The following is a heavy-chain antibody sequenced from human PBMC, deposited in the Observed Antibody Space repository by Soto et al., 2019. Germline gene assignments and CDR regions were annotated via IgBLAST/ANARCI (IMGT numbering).Heavy chain of an antibody. D-gene: IGHD3-10*01. CDR3: ARGLEGRGSFHI. V-gene: IGHV1-2*02. CDR2: INSNSGGT. Sequence: QVQLVQSGAEVKKPGASVKVSCKASGYTFTGYYMHWVRQAPGQGLEWMGWINSNSGGTKYAQKFQGRVTMTRDTSISTAYMELRLLRSGDTAVYYCARGLEGRGSFHIWGQGTMVTVSS. J-gene: IGHJ3*02. CDR1: GYTFTGYY.